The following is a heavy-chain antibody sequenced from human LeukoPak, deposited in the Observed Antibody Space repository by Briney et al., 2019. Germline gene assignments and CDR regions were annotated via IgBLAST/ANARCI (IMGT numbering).Heavy chain of an antibody. CDR1: GGTFSSYA. Sequence: ASVKVSCKASGGTFSSYAISWVRQAPGQGLEWMGGIIPIFGTANYAQKFQGRVTITADKSTSTAYMELSSLRSEDTAVYYCATWIIEYSSSSYYYYYMDVWGKGTTVTVSS. CDR3: ATWIIEYSSSSYYYYYMDV. V-gene: IGHV1-69*06. J-gene: IGHJ6*03. D-gene: IGHD6-6*01. CDR2: IIPIFGTA.